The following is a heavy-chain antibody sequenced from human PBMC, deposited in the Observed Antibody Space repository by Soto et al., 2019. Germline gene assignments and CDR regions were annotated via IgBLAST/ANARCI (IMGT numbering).Heavy chain of an antibody. CDR3: AKQPHLYGDYGMDV. D-gene: IGHD4-17*01. J-gene: IGHJ6*02. V-gene: IGHV3-23*01. Sequence: GGSLRLSCAASGFTFSSYAMSWVRQAPGKGLEWVSAISGSGGSTYYADSVKGRFTISRDNSKNTLYLQMNSLRAEDTAVYYCAKQPHLYGDYGMDVWGQGTTVTVSS. CDR2: ISGSGGST. CDR1: GFTFSSYA.